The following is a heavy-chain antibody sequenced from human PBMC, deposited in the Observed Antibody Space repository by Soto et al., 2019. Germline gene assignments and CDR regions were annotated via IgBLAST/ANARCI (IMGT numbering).Heavy chain of an antibody. CDR1: GGYISSGGYY. CDR2: IYYSGST. CDR3: ARGKKARRDFDY. Sequence: SETLSLTCTVSGGYISSGGYYWSWIRQHPGKGLEWIGYIYYSGSTYYNPSLKSRVTISVDTSKNQFSLKLSSVTAADTAVYYCARGKKARRDFDYWGQGTLVTVSS. V-gene: IGHV4-31*03. J-gene: IGHJ4*02. D-gene: IGHD6-6*01.